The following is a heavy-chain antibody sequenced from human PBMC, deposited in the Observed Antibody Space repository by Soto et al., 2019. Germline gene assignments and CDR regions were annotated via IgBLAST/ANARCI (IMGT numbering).Heavy chain of an antibody. CDR2: ISYDGSNK. CDR3: AREPYNTCPFHY. V-gene: IGHV3-30-3*01. CDR1: GFSCSSYA. Sequence: GSLTLSCAASGFSCSSYAMHWVRQAPGKGLEWVALISYDGSNKYYADSVKGRFTISRDNSKNTLYLQMDSLRVEDTAVYYCAREPYNTCPFHYWGPGTLVTVSS. J-gene: IGHJ4*02. D-gene: IGHD1-20*01.